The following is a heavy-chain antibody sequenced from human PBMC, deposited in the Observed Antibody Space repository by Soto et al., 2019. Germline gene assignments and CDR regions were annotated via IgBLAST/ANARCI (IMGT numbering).Heavy chain of an antibody. CDR1: GYSFTNDC. V-gene: IGHV5-51*01. J-gene: IGHJ4*02. Sequence: GESLKISCTGSGYSFTNDCIGLVLQMPGKGLEWMGIVNPADSDTRYSPSFQGQVTVSVDKSSSTAYLQRGSLKASDTAMYYCVRPDSTGYYTHWGQGTPVTISS. CDR3: VRPDSTGYYTH. D-gene: IGHD3-3*01. CDR2: VNPADSDT.